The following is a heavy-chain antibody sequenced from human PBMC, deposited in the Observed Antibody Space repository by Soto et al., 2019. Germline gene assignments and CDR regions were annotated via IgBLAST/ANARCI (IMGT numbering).Heavy chain of an antibody. CDR3: ARASGYSSGWYVY. CDR1: GFTFSSYS. V-gene: IGHV3-21*01. D-gene: IGHD6-19*01. Sequence: EVLLVESGGGLVKPGGSLRLSCAASGFTFSSYSMNWVRQAPGKGLEWVSSISSSSSYIYYADSVKGRFTISRDNAKNSLYLQMNSLRAEDTAVYYCARASGYSSGWYVYWGQGTLVTVSS. J-gene: IGHJ4*02. CDR2: ISSSSSYI.